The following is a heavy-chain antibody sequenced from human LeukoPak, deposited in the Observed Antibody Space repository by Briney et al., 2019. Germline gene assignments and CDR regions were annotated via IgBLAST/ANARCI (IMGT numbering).Heavy chain of an antibody. J-gene: IGHJ4*02. Sequence: PSETLSLTCTVSGGSISSGSYYWSWIRQPAGKGLEWIGRIYTSGSTNYNPSLKSRVTISVDTSKNQFSLKLSSVTAADTAVYYCAAGPTLANLVAYWGQGTLVTVSS. CDR1: GGSISSGSYY. CDR3: AAGPTLANLVAY. D-gene: IGHD5-12*01. V-gene: IGHV4-61*02. CDR2: IYTSGST.